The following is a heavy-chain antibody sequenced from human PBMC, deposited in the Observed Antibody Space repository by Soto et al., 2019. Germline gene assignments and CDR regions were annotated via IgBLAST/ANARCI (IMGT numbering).Heavy chain of an antibody. CDR2: ISGYNGHT. J-gene: IGHJ6*02. CDR3: AREGEMPYYYYGLDV. Sequence: QVQLVQSGAEVRKPGASVKVSCKASGYTFTTYGISWVRQAPGQGLEGMGWISGYNGHTKYAQKYQGRFTMTTDTSTSTVYLDLRSLRSDDTAVYYCAREGEMPYYYYGLDVWGQGTTVTVSS. CDR1: GYTFTTYG. D-gene: IGHD3-16*01. V-gene: IGHV1-18*01.